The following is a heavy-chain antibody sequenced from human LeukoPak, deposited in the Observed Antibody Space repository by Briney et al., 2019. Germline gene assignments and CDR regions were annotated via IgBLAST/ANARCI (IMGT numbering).Heavy chain of an antibody. J-gene: IGHJ4*02. Sequence: GASVKVSCTASGYTFTSYGISWVRQAPGQGLERMGWISVYNDNTDYAQKLQGRVTMTTDTSTSTAYMELRSLRSDDTAVYYCARDRAGDLDYWGQGTLVTVSS. D-gene: IGHD7-27*01. CDR3: ARDRAGDLDY. CDR2: ISVYNDNT. V-gene: IGHV1-18*01. CDR1: GYTFTSYG.